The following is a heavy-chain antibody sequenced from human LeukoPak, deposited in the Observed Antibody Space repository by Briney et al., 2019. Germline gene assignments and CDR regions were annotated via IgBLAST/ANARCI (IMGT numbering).Heavy chain of an antibody. J-gene: IGHJ4*02. D-gene: IGHD6-19*01. CDR2: LYYSGST. Sequence: SGTLSLTCTVSGGSISTYYWSWFRQPPGKGLEWIGYLYYSGSTNYNPSLKSRVTISLDTSKNQFSLKLSSATAADTAVYYCARGLAHKFDYWGQGTLVTVSS. CDR1: GGSISTYY. CDR3: ARGLAHKFDY. V-gene: IGHV4-59*08.